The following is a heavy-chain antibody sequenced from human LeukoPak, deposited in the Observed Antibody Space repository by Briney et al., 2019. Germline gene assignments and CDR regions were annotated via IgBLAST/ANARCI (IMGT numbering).Heavy chain of an antibody. J-gene: IGHJ3*02. V-gene: IGHV1-2*04. CDR1: GYTFTGYY. Sequence: ASVKVSCKASGYTFTGYYMHWVRQAPGQGLEWMGWINPNSGGTNYAQKFQGWVTMTRDTSISTAYMELSRLRSDDTAVYYCARVSKGWYDAFDIWGQRTMVTVSS. D-gene: IGHD6-19*01. CDR3: ARVSKGWYDAFDI. CDR2: INPNSGGT.